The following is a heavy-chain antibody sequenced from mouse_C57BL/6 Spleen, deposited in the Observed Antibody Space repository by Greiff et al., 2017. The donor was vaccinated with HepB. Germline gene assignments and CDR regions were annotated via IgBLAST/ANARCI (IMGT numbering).Heavy chain of an antibody. CDR3: ARTVAAQAFPYYLDY. V-gene: IGHV1-55*01. CDR1: GYTFTSYW. J-gene: IGHJ2*01. CDR2: IYPGSGST. Sequence: QVQLQQPGAELVKPGASVKMSCKASGYTFTSYWITWVKQRPGQGLEWIGDIYPGSGSTNYNEKFKSKATLTVDTSSSTAYMQLSSLTSEDSAVYYCARTVAAQAFPYYLDYWGQGTTLTVSS. D-gene: IGHD3-2*02.